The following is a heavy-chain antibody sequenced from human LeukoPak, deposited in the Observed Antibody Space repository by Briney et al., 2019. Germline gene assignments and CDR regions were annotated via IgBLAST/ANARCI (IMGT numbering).Heavy chain of an antibody. CDR3: TTGNP. J-gene: IGHJ5*02. Sequence: PGGSLRLSCAASGFTVSSNYMSWVRQAPGKGLEWVSIIYSGGSTYNADAVKGRFTISRDDSKDTLYLQMNSLKPEDTAVYYCTTGNPWGQGTLVTVSS. CDR2: IYSGGST. V-gene: IGHV3-66*01. CDR1: GFTVSSNY.